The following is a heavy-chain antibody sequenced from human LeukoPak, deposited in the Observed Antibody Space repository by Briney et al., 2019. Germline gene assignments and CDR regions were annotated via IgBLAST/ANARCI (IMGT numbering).Heavy chain of an antibody. CDR2: IYTSGST. CDR3: ARGTHGEYGDYNPFFDY. CDR1: GGSISSYY. D-gene: IGHD4-17*01. Sequence: SETLSLTCTVSGGSISSYYWSWIRQPAGKGLEWIGRIYTSGSTNYNPSLKSRVTISVDRSKNQFSLKLSSVTAADTAVYYCARGTHGEYGDYNPFFDYWGQGTLVTVSS. V-gene: IGHV4-4*07. J-gene: IGHJ4*02.